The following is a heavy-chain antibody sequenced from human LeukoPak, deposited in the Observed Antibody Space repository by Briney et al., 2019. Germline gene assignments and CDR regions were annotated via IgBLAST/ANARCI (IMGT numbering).Heavy chain of an antibody. Sequence: GGSLRLSCAASGFTFSSYAMHWVRQAPGKGLEYVSAISSNGGSTYYANSVKGRFTISRDNSKNTLYLQMGSLRAEDMAVYYCARASGDYDSSGITYYFDYWGQGTLVTVSS. CDR1: GFTFSSYA. D-gene: IGHD3-22*01. CDR3: ARASGDYDSSGITYYFDY. J-gene: IGHJ4*02. CDR2: ISSNGGST. V-gene: IGHV3-64*01.